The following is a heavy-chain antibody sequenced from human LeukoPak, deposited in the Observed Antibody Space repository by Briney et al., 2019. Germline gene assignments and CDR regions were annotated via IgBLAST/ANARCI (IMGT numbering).Heavy chain of an antibody. V-gene: IGHV1-69*13. CDR2: IIPIFGTA. Sequence: SVKVSCKASGGTFSSYAISWVRQAPGQGLEWMGGIIPIFGTANYAQKFQGRVTITADESTSTTYMELSSLRSEDTAVYYCARDINIEVKKCSSTSCYTTPLGYWGQGTLVTVSS. CDR1: GGTFSSYA. CDR3: ARDINIEVKKCSSTSCYTTPLGY. D-gene: IGHD2-2*02. J-gene: IGHJ4*02.